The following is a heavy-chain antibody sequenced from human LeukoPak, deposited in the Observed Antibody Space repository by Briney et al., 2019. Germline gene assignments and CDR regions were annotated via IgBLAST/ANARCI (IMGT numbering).Heavy chain of an antibody. J-gene: IGHJ6*03. V-gene: IGHV1-18*04. Sequence: GASVKVSCKASGYTFTGYYMHWVRQAPGQGLEWMGWISAYNGNTNYAQKLQGRVTMTTDTSTSTAYMELRSLRSDDTAVYYCARLYCSGGSCYYRRGYYYYYMDVWGKGTTVTVSS. CDR3: ARLYCSGGSCYYRRGYYYYYMDV. D-gene: IGHD2-15*01. CDR2: ISAYNGNT. CDR1: GYTFTGYY.